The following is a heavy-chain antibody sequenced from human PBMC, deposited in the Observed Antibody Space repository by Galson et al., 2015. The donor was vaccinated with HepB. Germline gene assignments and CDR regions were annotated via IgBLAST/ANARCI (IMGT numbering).Heavy chain of an antibody. V-gene: IGHV3-48*02. CDR3: ARLTTVTNEPDY. J-gene: IGHJ4*02. CDR2: ISTSTSTI. CDR1: GFTFSTYA. Sequence: SLRLSCAASGFTFSTYAMHWVRQAPGKGLEWVSYISTSTSTIYYADSVKGRFTISRDDAKNSLYLQMNSLKDEDTAVYCCARLTTVTNEPDYWGQGTLVTVSS. D-gene: IGHD4-17*01.